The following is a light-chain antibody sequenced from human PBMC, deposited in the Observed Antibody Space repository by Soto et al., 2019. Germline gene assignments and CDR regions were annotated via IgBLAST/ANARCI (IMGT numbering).Light chain of an antibody. Sequence: DIQLTQSPSSLSASVGDRVTITCRASQAISSYLAWYQQKPGKVPELLIYATSTLQSGAPSRFSGSGSGTDCTLTISSLQAEDVATYYCQKYHHAPTFGGGTQVEIK. V-gene: IGKV1-27*01. CDR3: QKYHHAPT. CDR2: ATS. CDR1: QAISSY. J-gene: IGKJ4*01.